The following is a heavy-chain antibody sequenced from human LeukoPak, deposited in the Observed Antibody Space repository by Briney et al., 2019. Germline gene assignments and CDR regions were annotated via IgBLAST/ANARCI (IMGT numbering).Heavy chain of an antibody. CDR3: ARVGIAVALPFFDY. Sequence: PSETLSLTCTVSGGSVSSGSYYWTWIRQPPGKGLEWIGYIYYSGTTNYNPSLKSRVTISVDTSKNQFSLQLGSVTAADTAVYYCARVGIAVALPFFDYWGQGTLVSVSS. CDR2: IYYSGTT. V-gene: IGHV4-61*01. D-gene: IGHD6-19*01. CDR1: GGSVSSGSYY. J-gene: IGHJ4*02.